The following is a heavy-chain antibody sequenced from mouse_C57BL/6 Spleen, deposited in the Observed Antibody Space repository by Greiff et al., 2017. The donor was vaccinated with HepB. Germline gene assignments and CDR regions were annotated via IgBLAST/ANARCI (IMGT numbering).Heavy chain of an antibody. V-gene: IGHV2-9-1*01. Sequence: VQLQESGPGLVAPSQSLSITCTVSGFSLTSYAISWVRQPPGKGLEWLGVIWTGGGTNYNSALKSRLSISKDNSKSQVFLKMNSLQTDDTARYYCALIYDGYWNAMDYWGQGTSVTVSS. CDR2: IWTGGGT. CDR1: GFSLTSYA. CDR3: ALIYDGYWNAMDY. J-gene: IGHJ4*01. D-gene: IGHD2-3*01.